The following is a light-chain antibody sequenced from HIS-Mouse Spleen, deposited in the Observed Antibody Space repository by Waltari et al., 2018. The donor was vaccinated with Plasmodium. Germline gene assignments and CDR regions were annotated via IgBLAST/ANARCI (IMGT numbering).Light chain of an antibody. J-gene: IGKJ1*01. CDR1: QSLSSW. CDR2: KAS. Sequence: DIQMTQSPSTLSASVGDRVTITCRASQSLSSWLAWYQQKPGKAPKLLIYKASSLERGVPSRFSGSGSGTEVTLTISSLQPDDFATYYCQQYNSYSWTFGQGTKVEIK. V-gene: IGKV1-5*03. CDR3: QQYNSYSWT.